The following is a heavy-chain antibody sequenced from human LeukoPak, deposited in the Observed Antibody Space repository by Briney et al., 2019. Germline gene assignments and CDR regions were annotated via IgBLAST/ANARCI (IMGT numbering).Heavy chain of an antibody. CDR2: IYYSGST. Sequence: SETLSLTCTVSGGSISSSSYYWGWIRQPPGKGLEWIGSIYYSGSTSYNPSLKSRVTISVDTSKNQFSLKLSSVTAADTAVYYCASDPGIAAAGTGYFQHWGQGTLVTVSS. J-gene: IGHJ1*01. D-gene: IGHD6-13*01. CDR3: ASDPGIAAAGTGYFQH. CDR1: GGSISSSSYY. V-gene: IGHV4-39*01.